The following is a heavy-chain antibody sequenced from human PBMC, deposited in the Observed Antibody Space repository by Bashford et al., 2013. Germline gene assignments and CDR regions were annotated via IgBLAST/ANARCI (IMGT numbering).Heavy chain of an antibody. CDR3: ARQDGSGEYYFDY. D-gene: IGHD3-10*01. CDR2: IYPGDSST. Sequence: WVRQMPGKGLEWMGIIYPGDSSTRYSPSFQGQVSISADKSINTAYLQWNSLKASDTAMYYCARQDGSGEYYFDYWGQGTLVTVSS. V-gene: IGHV5-51*01. J-gene: IGHJ4*02.